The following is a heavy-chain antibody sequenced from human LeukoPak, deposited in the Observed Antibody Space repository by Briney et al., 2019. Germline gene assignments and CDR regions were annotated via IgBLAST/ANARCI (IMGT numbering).Heavy chain of an antibody. CDR1: GYTFTSYG. D-gene: IGHD6-13*01. V-gene: IGHV1-18*01. Sequence: PSVKVSCKASGYTFTSYGISWVRQAPGQGLEWMGWISAYNGNTNYAQKLQGRVTMTTDTSTSTAYMELRCLRSDDTAVYYCARDGEQQLVMYYYYGMDVWGQGTTVTVSS. CDR2: ISAYNGNT. CDR3: ARDGEQQLVMYYYYGMDV. J-gene: IGHJ6*02.